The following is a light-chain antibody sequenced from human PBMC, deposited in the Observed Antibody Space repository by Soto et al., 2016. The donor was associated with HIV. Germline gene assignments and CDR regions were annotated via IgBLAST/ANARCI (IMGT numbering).Light chain of an antibody. Sequence: DIQMTQSPSSLSASVGDRVTITCQASQDISKSLNWYQQIEGKAPKLLIYDASNLETGVPSRFSGSGSGTDFTFTISSLQPEDIGTYYCQQYDNLPXTFGGGTKVEIK. CDR1: QDISKS. CDR3: QQYDNLPXT. CDR2: DAS. V-gene: IGKV1-33*01. J-gene: IGKJ4*01.